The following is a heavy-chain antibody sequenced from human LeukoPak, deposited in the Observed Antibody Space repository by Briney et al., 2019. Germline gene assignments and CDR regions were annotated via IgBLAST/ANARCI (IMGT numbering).Heavy chain of an antibody. CDR1: GFTFSSYG. J-gene: IGHJ4*02. CDR3: AKSRRWLQFSDY. V-gene: IGHV3-33*06. D-gene: IGHD5-24*01. Sequence: GGSLRLSCAASGFTFSSYGMHWVRQAPGKGLEWVAVMWYDGSNKYYADSVKGRFTISRDNSKNMLYLQMNSLRAEDTAVYYCAKSRRWLQFSDYWGQGTLVTVSS. CDR2: MWYDGSNK.